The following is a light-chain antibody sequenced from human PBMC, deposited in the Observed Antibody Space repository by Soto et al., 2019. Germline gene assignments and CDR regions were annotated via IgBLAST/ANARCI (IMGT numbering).Light chain of an antibody. CDR3: QQYGNSRWT. CDR2: GAS. Sequence: EVVLTQSPGTLSLFPGERATLSCRASQSFSSSYLAWYQQKPGQAPRLLIFGASSRATGIPDRFSGSGSGTDFILTISRLEPEDFAVYYCQQYGNSRWTFGQGTKVDIK. CDR1: QSFSSSY. J-gene: IGKJ1*01. V-gene: IGKV3-20*01.